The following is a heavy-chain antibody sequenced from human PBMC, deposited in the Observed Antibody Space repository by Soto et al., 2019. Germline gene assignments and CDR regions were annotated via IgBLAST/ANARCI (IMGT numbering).Heavy chain of an antibody. CDR1: DLSFSSYW. D-gene: IGHD3-10*01. Sequence: GSLRLSCVDADLSFSSYWMLWVRQVPGKGLVWVSRMNEDGSTTDYADSVKGRFTISRDNARNTLYLRMNSLRAEDTAVYYCARDLSGRSDVWGQGTTVSVSS. V-gene: IGHV3-74*01. J-gene: IGHJ6*02. CDR2: MNEDGSTT. CDR3: ARDLSGRSDV.